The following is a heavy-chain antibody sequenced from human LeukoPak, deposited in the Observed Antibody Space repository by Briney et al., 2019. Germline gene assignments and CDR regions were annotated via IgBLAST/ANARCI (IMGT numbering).Heavy chain of an antibody. V-gene: IGHV3-30*18. Sequence: GRSLRLSCAASGFTFGTYAMHWVRQAPGKGLEWVAVIPYDGSNKYYADSVKGRFTISRDNSKNTLYLQMNSLRPEDTAVYYCAKNARDYGDYDHYGMDVWGKGTTVTVSS. D-gene: IGHD4-17*01. J-gene: IGHJ6*04. CDR2: IPYDGSNK. CDR3: AKNARDYGDYDHYGMDV. CDR1: GFTFGTYA.